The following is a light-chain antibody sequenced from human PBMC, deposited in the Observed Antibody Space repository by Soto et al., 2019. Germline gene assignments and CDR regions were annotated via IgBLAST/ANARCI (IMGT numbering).Light chain of an antibody. V-gene: IGKV3-20*01. Sequence: EIVMTQSPDTLSVSPGERATLSCRASQSVSVNSLAWYQQKGGQAPRLLIYAASTRATGVPDRFSGTGSGTDFALTISRLETDDSAVYYCQQYGGSPFTFGPGTKVDIK. CDR2: AAS. J-gene: IGKJ3*01. CDR1: QSVSVNS. CDR3: QQYGGSPFT.